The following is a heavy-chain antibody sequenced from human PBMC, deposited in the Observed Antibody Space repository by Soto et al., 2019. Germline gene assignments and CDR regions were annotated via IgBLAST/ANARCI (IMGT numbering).Heavy chain of an antibody. J-gene: IGHJ4*02. CDR3: AKDRLGGNFDY. CDR1: GFIFNNYA. V-gene: IGHV3-23*01. CDR2: ISGTGGST. Sequence: GASLRLSCAACGFIFNNYAMNSVRQAPGKGLEWVATISGTGGSTYYADSVKGRFTISRDNSKNTLYLQMNSLRVEDTAVYYCAKDRLGGNFDYWGQGTQVTVSS.